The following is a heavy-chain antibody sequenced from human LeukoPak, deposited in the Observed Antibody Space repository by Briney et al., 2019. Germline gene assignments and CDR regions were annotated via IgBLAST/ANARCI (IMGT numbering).Heavy chain of an antibody. D-gene: IGHD6-13*01. CDR1: GFTFSSYG. J-gene: IGHJ6*02. Sequence: PGRSLGLSCAASGFTFSSYGMHWVRQAPGKGLEWVAVISYGGSNKYYADSVKGRFTISRDNSKNTLYLQMNSLRAEDTAVYYCAKDIAAAGPYYYYYGMDVWGQGTTVTVSS. CDR3: AKDIAAAGPYYYYYGMDV. V-gene: IGHV3-30*18. CDR2: ISYGGSNK.